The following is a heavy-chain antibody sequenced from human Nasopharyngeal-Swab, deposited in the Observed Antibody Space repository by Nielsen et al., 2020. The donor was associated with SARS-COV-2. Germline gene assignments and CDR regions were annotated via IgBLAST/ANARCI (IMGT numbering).Heavy chain of an antibody. V-gene: IGHV1-46*01. Sequence: ASVKVSCKASGYTFTSYYMHWVRQAPGQGLEWMGIINPSGGSTSYAQKFQGRVTMTRDTSTSTVYMELSSLRSEDTAVYYCAREPRYYDYVWGSYRYGYFDYWGRGTLVTVSS. CDR2: INPSGGST. J-gene: IGHJ4*02. CDR1: GYTFTSYY. CDR3: AREPRYYDYVWGSYRYGYFDY. D-gene: IGHD3-16*02.